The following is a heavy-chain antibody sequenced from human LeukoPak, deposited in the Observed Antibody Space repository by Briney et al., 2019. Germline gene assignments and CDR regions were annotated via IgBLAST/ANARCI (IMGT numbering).Heavy chain of an antibody. J-gene: IGHJ1*01. CDR1: GGSISSYY. CDR2: IYTSGSI. D-gene: IGHD3-22*01. CDR3: ARHRAGGYYDIQR. Sequence: SESLSLTCTVSGGSISSYYWSWIRQPPGEGLGWIGYIYTSGSINYNPSLKSRVTISVDTSKNQFSLKLSSVTAADTAVYYCARHRAGGYYDIQRWGQGTLVTVSS. V-gene: IGHV4-4*09.